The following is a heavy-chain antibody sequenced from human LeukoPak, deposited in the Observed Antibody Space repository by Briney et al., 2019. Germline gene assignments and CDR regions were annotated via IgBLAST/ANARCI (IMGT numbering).Heavy chain of an antibody. Sequence: SETLSLTCTVPGYSISSGHYWGWIRQPPGKGLDWIGSMDYSGSTYYNPSLRGRVTISMDSFNNQFSLKLTSVTAADTAVYYCVRGQYYFDSWGQGTLVTVSS. CDR1: GYSISSGHY. V-gene: IGHV4-38-2*02. CDR3: VRGQYYFDS. J-gene: IGHJ4*02. CDR2: MDYSGST.